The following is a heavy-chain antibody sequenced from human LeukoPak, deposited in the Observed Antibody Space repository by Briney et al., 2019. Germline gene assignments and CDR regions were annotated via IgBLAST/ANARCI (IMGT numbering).Heavy chain of an antibody. Sequence: SETLSLTCAVYGGSFSGYYWSWIRQPPGKGLEWIGEINHSGSTNYNPSLKSRVAISVDTSKKQFSLKLSSVTAADTAVYYCARADGYCSSTSCRHYYYYMDVWGKGTTVTVSS. V-gene: IGHV4-34*01. J-gene: IGHJ6*03. D-gene: IGHD2-2*03. CDR1: GGSFSGYY. CDR3: ARADGYCSSTSCRHYYYYMDV. CDR2: INHSGST.